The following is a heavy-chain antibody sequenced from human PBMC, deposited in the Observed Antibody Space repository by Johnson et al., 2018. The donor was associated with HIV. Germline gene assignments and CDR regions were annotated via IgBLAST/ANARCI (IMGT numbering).Heavy chain of an antibody. J-gene: IGHJ3*02. Sequence: QVQLVESGGGVVQPGRSLRLSCAASGFTFSSYAMHWVRQAPGKGLEWVAVISYDGRDAYYADSVTGRFTSSRDNSKNTLYLQMNSLKTEDTAVYYCTTDPWGSDAFDIWGQGTMVTVSS. V-gene: IGHV3-30*04. D-gene: IGHD7-27*01. CDR3: TTDPWGSDAFDI. CDR1: GFTFSSYA. CDR2: ISYDGRDA.